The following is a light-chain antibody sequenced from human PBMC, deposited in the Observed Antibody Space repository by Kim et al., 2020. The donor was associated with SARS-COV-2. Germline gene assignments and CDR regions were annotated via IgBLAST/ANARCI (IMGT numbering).Light chain of an antibody. CDR3: QQYDNLPLT. Sequence: GDRVTITCQASQDISNYLTWHQQKPGKAPKVLIYDASTLETGVPSRFSGGGYGTDFTFTIASLQPEDVATYYCQQYDNLPLTFGVGTKVDIK. CDR2: DAS. CDR1: QDISNY. J-gene: IGKJ4*01. V-gene: IGKV1-33*01.